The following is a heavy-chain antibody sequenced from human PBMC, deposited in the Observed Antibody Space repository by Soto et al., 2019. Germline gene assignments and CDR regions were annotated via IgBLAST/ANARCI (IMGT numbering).Heavy chain of an antibody. D-gene: IGHD2-21*02. J-gene: IGHJ4*02. CDR1: GLTFSSYE. CDR2: ISSSGSTI. V-gene: IGHV3-48*03. Sequence: PGGSLRLSCAASGLTFSSYEMSWVRQAPGKGLEWVSYISSSGSTIYYADSVKGRFTISRDNAKNSLYLQMNSLRAEDTAVYYCARDEIGVVVTATFDYWGQGTLVTVSS. CDR3: ARDEIGVVVTATFDY.